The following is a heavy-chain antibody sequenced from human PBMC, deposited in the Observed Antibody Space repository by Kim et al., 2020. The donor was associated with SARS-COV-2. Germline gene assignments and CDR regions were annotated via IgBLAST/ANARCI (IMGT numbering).Heavy chain of an antibody. V-gene: IGHV4-34*01. CDR1: GGSFSGYY. D-gene: IGHD3-10*01. CDR2: INHSGST. Sequence: SETLSLTSAVYGGSFSGYYWSWIRQPPGKGLEWIGEINHSGSTNYNPSLKSRVTISVDTSKNQFSLKLSSVTAADTAVYYCARGPSYYYGSGSYYNVPWFDPWGQGTLVTVSS. J-gene: IGHJ5*02. CDR3: ARGPSYYYGSGSYYNVPWFDP.